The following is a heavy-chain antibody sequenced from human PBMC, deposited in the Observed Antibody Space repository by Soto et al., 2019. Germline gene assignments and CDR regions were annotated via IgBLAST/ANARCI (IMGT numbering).Heavy chain of an antibody. D-gene: IGHD1-1*01. CDR2: ISWDDDK. V-gene: IGHV2-5*02. CDR1: GFSLSTSGVG. J-gene: IGHJ4*02. CDR3: AHNPRYFHFDY. Sequence: QITLKESGPTLVKPTQTLTLTCTFSGFSLSTSGVGVGWIRQPPGKALEWLALISWDDDKRYSPSLKSRLTITKDTSKNQVVLIMTNMDPVDTATYYWAHNPRYFHFDYWGQGTLVTVSS.